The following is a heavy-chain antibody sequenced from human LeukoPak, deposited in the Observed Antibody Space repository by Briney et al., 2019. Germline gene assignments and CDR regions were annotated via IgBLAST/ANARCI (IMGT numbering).Heavy chain of an antibody. CDR3: AREYSSSWSMRQRFDP. D-gene: IGHD6-13*01. V-gene: IGHV4-34*01. Sequence: PSETLSLTCAVYGGSFSGYYWSWIRQPPGKGLEWIGEINHSGSTNYNPSLKSRVTISVDTSKNQFSLKLSSVTAADTAVYYCAREYSSSWSMRQRFDPWGQGTLVTVSS. CDR2: INHSGST. J-gene: IGHJ5*02. CDR1: GGSFSGYY.